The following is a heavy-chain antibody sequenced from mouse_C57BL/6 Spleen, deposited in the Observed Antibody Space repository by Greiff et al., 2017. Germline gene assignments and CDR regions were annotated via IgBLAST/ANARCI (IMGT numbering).Heavy chain of an antibody. D-gene: IGHD1-1*01. CDR1: GFTFSSYA. CDR3: TRVHGSSFYAMDY. CDR2: ISSGGDYI. Sequence: DVMLVESGEGLVKPGGSLKLSCAASGFTFSSYAMSWVRQTPEKRLEWVAYISSGGDYIYYADTGKGRFTISRDNARNTLYLQMSSLKSEDTAMYYCTRVHGSSFYAMDYWGQGTSVTVSS. V-gene: IGHV5-9-1*02. J-gene: IGHJ4*01.